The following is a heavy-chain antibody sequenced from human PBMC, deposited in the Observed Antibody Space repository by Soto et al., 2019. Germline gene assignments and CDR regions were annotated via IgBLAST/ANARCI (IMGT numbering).Heavy chain of an antibody. CDR1: GDSVSSNSAA. D-gene: IGHD3-10*01. CDR2: TYLRSKWYH. CDR3: ARNYNGFDF. J-gene: IGHJ4*02. V-gene: IGHV6-1*01. Sequence: QTLSLTCAISGDSVSSNSAAWNWIRQSPSGGLEWLGRTYLRSKWYHDYALSVKSRITIDPDTSKNQFSLQLTSVTPEDTAVYYWARNYNGFDFWGQGTLVTSPQ.